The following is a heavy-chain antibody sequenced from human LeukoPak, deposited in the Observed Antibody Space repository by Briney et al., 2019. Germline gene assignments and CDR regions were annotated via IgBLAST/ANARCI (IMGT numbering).Heavy chain of an antibody. J-gene: IGHJ6*03. CDR3: ARGDCSSTICYSPMDV. CDR1: GGSFSGYY. CDR2: IYYSGST. D-gene: IGHD2-2*01. V-gene: IGHV4-59*08. Sequence: SETLSLTCAVYGGSFSGYYWSWIRQPPGKGLEWIGYIYYSGSTNYNPSLKSRVTISVDTSKNQFSLKVNSVTAADTAVYYCARGDCSSTICYSPMDVWGKGTTVTVSS.